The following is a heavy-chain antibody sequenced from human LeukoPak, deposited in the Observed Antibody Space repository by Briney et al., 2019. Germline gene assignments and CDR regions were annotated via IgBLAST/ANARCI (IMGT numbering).Heavy chain of an antibody. Sequence: SETLSLTCTVSGGSVSSGSYYWTWIRQPPGKGLEWIGYISYSGSTNFNPSLKSRVTISVDTSKNQFSLKLSSVTAADTAVYYCARLADGRAGNYYDFWNEGSYYFDYWGQGTLVTVSS. V-gene: IGHV4-61*01. D-gene: IGHD3-3*01. CDR3: ARLADGRAGNYYDFWNEGSYYFDY. CDR1: GGSVSSGSYY. J-gene: IGHJ4*02. CDR2: ISYSGST.